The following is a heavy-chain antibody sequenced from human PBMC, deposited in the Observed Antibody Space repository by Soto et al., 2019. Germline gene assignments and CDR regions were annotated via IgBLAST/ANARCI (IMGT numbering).Heavy chain of an antibody. CDR2: IKQDGSEK. D-gene: IGHD3-3*01. Sequence: EVQLVESGGGLVQPGGSLRLSCAASGFTFSSYWMSWVRQAPGKGLEWVANIKQDGSEKYYVDSVKGRFTISRDNAKNSLYLQMNSLRAEDTAVYYCARDSMEWWPPAGFDYWGQGTLVTVSS. CDR1: GFTFSSYW. V-gene: IGHV3-7*03. J-gene: IGHJ4*02. CDR3: ARDSMEWWPPAGFDY.